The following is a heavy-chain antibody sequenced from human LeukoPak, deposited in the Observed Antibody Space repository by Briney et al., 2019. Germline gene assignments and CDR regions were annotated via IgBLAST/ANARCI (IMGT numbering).Heavy chain of an antibody. D-gene: IGHD3-22*01. CDR3: ARVRPTYYYDSSGYWPRYFDY. CDR2: INHSGST. Sequence: SETLSLTCAVYGGSFSGYYWSWIRQPPGKGLEWIGEINHSGSTNYNPSLKSRVTISVDTSKNQFSLKLSSVTAADTAVYYCARVRPTYYYDSSGYWPRYFDYWGQGTLVTVSS. V-gene: IGHV4-34*01. CDR1: GGSFSGYY. J-gene: IGHJ4*02.